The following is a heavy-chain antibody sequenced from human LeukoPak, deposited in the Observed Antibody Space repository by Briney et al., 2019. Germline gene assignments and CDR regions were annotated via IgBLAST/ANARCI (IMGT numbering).Heavy chain of an antibody. V-gene: IGHV1-2*02. CDR1: GYTFTSYY. D-gene: IGHD5-18*01. CDR2: INPNSGGT. Sequence: ASVTVSCKASGYTFTSYYMHWVRQAPGQGLEWMGWINPNSGGTNYTQKFQGRVTMTRDTSISTAYMELSRLRSDDTAVYYCAREADTAMALDYWGQGTLVTVSS. J-gene: IGHJ4*02. CDR3: AREADTAMALDY.